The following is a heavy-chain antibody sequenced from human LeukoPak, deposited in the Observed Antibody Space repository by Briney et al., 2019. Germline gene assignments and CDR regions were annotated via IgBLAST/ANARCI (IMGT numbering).Heavy chain of an antibody. D-gene: IGHD2-15*01. V-gene: IGHV4-61*02. J-gene: IGHJ6*02. CDR3: ARGRIGYYYGMDV. CDR2: IYTSGST. CDR1: GGSISSGDYY. Sequence: SQTLSLTCTVSGGSISSGDYYWSWIRQPAGKGLEWIGRIYTSGSTNYNPSLKSRVTISVDTSKNQFSLKLSSVTAADTAVYYCARGRIGYYYGMDVWGQGTTVTVSS.